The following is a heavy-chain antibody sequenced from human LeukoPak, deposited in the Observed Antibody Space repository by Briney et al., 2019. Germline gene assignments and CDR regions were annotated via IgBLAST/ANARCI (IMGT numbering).Heavy chain of an antibody. CDR1: GYTFSGYD. CDR3: ARYRSSSSGNCFDY. Sequence: ASVKVSCKASGYTFSGYDMHWVRQAPGQGLEWMGWINPNSGGTNYAQKFQGRVTMTRDTSISTAYMELSRLRSDDTAVYYCARYRSSSSGNCFDYWGQGTLVTVSS. V-gene: IGHV1-2*02. J-gene: IGHJ4*02. CDR2: INPNSGGT. D-gene: IGHD6-13*01.